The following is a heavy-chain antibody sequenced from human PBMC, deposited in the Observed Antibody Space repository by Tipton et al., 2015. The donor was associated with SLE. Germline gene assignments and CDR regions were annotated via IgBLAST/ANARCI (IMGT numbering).Heavy chain of an antibody. J-gene: IGHJ2*01. CDR1: GGSISSSSYY. V-gene: IGHV4-61*05. CDR3: ARAPNWYLDL. Sequence: TLSLTCTVSGGSISSSSYYWGWIRQPPGKGLEWIGYIYYSGSTNYNPSLKSRVTISVDTSKNQFSLKLSSVTAADTAVYYCARAPNWYLDLWGRGTLVTVSS. CDR2: IYYSGST.